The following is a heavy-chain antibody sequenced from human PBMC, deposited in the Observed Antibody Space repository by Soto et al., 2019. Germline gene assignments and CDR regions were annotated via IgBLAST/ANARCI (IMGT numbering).Heavy chain of an antibody. CDR3: GSFEGAKSREIVDY. Sequence: QVQLQESGPGLVKPSETLSLTCTVSGGSITPSYWSWIRQPPGKGLEWIGYIYHTGSVNYIPSLRDNLTISLVTSTTQLPLKLRALTAADTAVYYCGSFEGAKSREIVDYWGKGTLVTVSS. J-gene: IGHJ4*02. CDR1: GGSITPSY. CDR2: IYHTGSV. V-gene: IGHV4-59*01. D-gene: IGHD1-26*01.